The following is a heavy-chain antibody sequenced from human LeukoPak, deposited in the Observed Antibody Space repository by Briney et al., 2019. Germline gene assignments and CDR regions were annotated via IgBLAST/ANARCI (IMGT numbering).Heavy chain of an antibody. Sequence: PSETLSLTCTVSGGSISRSRDYWGWIRQPPGKGLEWIGSIYYSGSTYYNPSLKSRVTISGDTSKNQFSLQLNSVTPEDTAVYYCARDGSGWSNQNYYYYMDVWGKGTTVTVSS. CDR1: GGSISRSRDY. D-gene: IGHD6-19*01. V-gene: IGHV4-39*07. CDR2: IYYSGST. CDR3: ARDGSGWSNQNYYYYMDV. J-gene: IGHJ6*03.